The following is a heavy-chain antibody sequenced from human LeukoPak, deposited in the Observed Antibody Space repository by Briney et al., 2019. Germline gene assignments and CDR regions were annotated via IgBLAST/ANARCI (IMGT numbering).Heavy chain of an antibody. CDR1: GFTFSSYE. D-gene: IGHD3-22*01. CDR2: ISSSGNTI. J-gene: IGHJ4*02. V-gene: IGHV3-48*03. CDR3: ARVTSYYYNTSGDYYFDY. Sequence: GGSLRLSCAASGFTFSSYEMNWVRQAPGKGLEWVSYISSSGNTIYYANSVKGRFTISRDNAKNSLYLQMNSLRAEDTAAYYCARVTSYYYNTSGDYYFDYWGQGTLVTVSS.